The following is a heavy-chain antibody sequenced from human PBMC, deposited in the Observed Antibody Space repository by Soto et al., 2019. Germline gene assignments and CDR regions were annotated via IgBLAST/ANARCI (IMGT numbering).Heavy chain of an antibody. Sequence: ASVKVSCKASGYTFTSYGISWVRQAPGQGLEWMGWISAYNGNTNYAQKLQGRVTMTTDTSTSTAYMELRSLRSDDTAVYYCARGGSYDFFEYYFDYWGQGTLVTVSS. CDR2: ISAYNGNT. CDR3: ARGGSYDFFEYYFDY. J-gene: IGHJ4*02. V-gene: IGHV1-18*01. D-gene: IGHD3-3*01. CDR1: GYTFTSYG.